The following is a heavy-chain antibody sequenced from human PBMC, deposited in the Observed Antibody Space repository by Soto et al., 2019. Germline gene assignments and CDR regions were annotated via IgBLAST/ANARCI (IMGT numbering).Heavy chain of an antibody. J-gene: IGHJ6*03. Sequence: QPGGSLRLSCAASGFTVSSNYMSWVRQAPGKGLEWVSVIYSGGSTYYADSVKGRFTISRHNSKNTLYLQMNSLRAEDTAVYYCARDLGGRYSYGKYYMDVWGKGTTVTVSS. CDR2: IYSGGST. CDR1: GFTVSSNY. V-gene: IGHV3-53*04. CDR3: ARDLGGRYSYGKYYMDV. D-gene: IGHD5-18*01.